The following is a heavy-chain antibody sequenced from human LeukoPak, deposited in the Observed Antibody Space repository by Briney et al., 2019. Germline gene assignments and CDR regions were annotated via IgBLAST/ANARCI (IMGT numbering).Heavy chain of an antibody. J-gene: IGHJ5*02. D-gene: IGHD3-10*02. V-gene: IGHV3-23*01. CDR1: GFTFSSYA. CDR2: ISGSGSST. Sequence: PGGSLRLSCAASGFTFSSYAMSWVRQAPGKGLEWVSAISGSGSSTYYADSVKGRFTISRDNSKNTLYLQMNSLRAEDTAVYYCARDAGGRYYVPNWFDPWGQGTLVTVSS. CDR3: ARDAGGRYYVPNWFDP.